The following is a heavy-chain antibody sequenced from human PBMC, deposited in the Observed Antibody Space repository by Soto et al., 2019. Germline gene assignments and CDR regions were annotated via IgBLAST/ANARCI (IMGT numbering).Heavy chain of an antibody. D-gene: IGHD2-2*03. V-gene: IGHV1-2*02. CDR3: AGVEIGVVPAAAPDV. J-gene: IGHJ6*02. CDR2: INPNSGGT. CDR1: GYTFTGYY. Sequence: ASVKVSCKASGYTFTGYYMHWVRQAPGQGLEWMGWINPNSGGTNYAQKFQGRGTMTRDTSISTAYRELRRLRSGDTAVYYCAGVEIGVVPAAAPDVWGQGITVTV.